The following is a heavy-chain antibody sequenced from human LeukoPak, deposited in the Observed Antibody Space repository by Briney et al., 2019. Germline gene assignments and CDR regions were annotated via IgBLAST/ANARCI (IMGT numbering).Heavy chain of an antibody. CDR2: FDPEDGET. D-gene: IGHD3-9*01. CDR1: GYTLTELS. Sequence: GASVKVSCKVSGYTLTELSMHWVRQAPGKGLEWMGGFDPEDGETIYAQKFQGRVTMTEDTSTDTAYMELSSLRSEDTAVYYCVHHYDILTGFADRVGYFQHWGQGTLVTVSS. J-gene: IGHJ1*01. V-gene: IGHV1-24*01. CDR3: VHHYDILTGFADRVGYFQH.